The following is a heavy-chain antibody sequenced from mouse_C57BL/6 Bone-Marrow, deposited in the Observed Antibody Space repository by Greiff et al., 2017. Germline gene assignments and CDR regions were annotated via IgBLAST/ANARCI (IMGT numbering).Heavy chain of an antibody. CDR3: ANPPDYYGSSQFAY. V-gene: IGHV14-3*01. J-gene: IGHJ3*01. CDR2: IDPANGNT. CDR1: GFNIKNTY. Sequence: VQLKESVAELVRPGASVKLSCTASGFNIKNTYMHWVKQRPEQGLEWIGRIDPANGNTKYAPKFQGKDTITADTSSNTAYLQLSSLTSEDTAIYYCANPPDYYGSSQFAYWGQGTLVTGSA. D-gene: IGHD1-1*01.